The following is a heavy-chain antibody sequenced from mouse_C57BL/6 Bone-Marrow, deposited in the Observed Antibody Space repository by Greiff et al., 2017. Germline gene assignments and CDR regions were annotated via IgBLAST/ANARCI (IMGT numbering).Heavy chain of an antibody. Sequence: EVQRVESGPELVKPGASVKISCKASGYSFTGYYMHWVKQSHGNILDWIGYIYPYNGVSSYNQKFKGRATLTVDKSSSTAYMELRSLTSEDSAVYYCARDYGSPHWYFDVWGTGTTVTVSS. CDR3: ARDYGSPHWYFDV. D-gene: IGHD1-1*01. CDR2: IYPYNGVS. V-gene: IGHV1-31*01. J-gene: IGHJ1*03. CDR1: GYSFTGYY.